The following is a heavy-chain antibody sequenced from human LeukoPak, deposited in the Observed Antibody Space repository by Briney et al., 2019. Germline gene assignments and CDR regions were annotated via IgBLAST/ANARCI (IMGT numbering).Heavy chain of an antibody. CDR1: GGSISSSSYY. CDR3: ARDNRDCSGGSCYYNWFDP. Sequence: SETLSLTCTVSGGSISSSSYYRGWIRQPPGKGLEWIGSIYYSGSTYYNPSLKSRVTISVDTSKNQFSLKLSSVTAADTAVYYCARDNRDCSGGSCYYNWFDPWGQGTLVTVSS. J-gene: IGHJ5*02. CDR2: IYYSGST. D-gene: IGHD2-15*01. V-gene: IGHV4-39*07.